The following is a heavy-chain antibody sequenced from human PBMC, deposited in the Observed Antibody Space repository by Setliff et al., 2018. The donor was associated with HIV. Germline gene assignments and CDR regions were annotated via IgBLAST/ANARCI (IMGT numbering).Heavy chain of an antibody. CDR2: INPNSGGT. CDR3: GRYNFWSGYTYYMDV. J-gene: IGHJ6*03. D-gene: IGHD3-3*01. CDR1: GYTFSGYY. Sequence: ASVKVSCKASGYTFSGYYMHWVRQAPGQGLEWMGWINPNSGGTNNAQKLQGRVTMTTDTSTNTVYMELRSLRSDDTAVYYCGRYNFWSGYTYYMDVWGKGTTVTVSS. V-gene: IGHV1-2*02.